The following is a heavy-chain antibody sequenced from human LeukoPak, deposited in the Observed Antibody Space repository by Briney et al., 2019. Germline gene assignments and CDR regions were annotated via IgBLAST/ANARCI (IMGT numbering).Heavy chain of an antibody. CDR2: IYYIGST. Sequence: SETLSLTCTVSGGSISSSSYYWGWIRQPPGKGLEGIGGIYYIGSTYYNPSLKSRVTISVDTSKNQFSLKLSSVTAADTAVYYCAAPPPRLEWLFDYYYYYMDVWGKGTTVTVSS. D-gene: IGHD3-3*01. V-gene: IGHV4-39*01. J-gene: IGHJ6*03. CDR3: AAPPPRLEWLFDYYYYYMDV. CDR1: GGSISSSSYY.